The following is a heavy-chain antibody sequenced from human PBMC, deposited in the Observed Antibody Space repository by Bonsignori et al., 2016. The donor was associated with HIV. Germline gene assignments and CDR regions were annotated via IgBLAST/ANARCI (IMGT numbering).Heavy chain of an antibody. Sequence: QVQLQESGPGLVKPSETLSLTCTVSGGSISPYYWSWIRQPPGEGLELIGYIYYSGTTNYNPSLKSRVTISVDSSKNQFSLKLNSVTAADTAVYYCARRRGGAGSYYPLDYWGQGTLVTVSS. CDR3: ARRRGGAGSYYPLDY. D-gene: IGHD3-10*01. CDR2: IYYSGTT. J-gene: IGHJ4*02. CDR1: GGSISPYY. V-gene: IGHV4-59*01.